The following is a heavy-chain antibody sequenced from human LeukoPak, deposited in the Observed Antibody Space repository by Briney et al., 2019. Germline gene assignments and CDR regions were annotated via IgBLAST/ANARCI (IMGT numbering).Heavy chain of an antibody. V-gene: IGHV3-48*01. J-gene: IGHJ5*02. D-gene: IGHD3-10*01. CDR2: ISSASNTI. CDR3: ARDGWFGDYNWFDP. CDR1: GFTFDDYG. Sequence: GGSLRLSCAASGFTFDDYGMSWVRQAPGKGLEWVSYISSASNTIYYADSVKGRFTISRDNAKNSLYLQMNSLRAEDTAMYYCARDGWFGDYNWFDPWGQGTLVTVSS.